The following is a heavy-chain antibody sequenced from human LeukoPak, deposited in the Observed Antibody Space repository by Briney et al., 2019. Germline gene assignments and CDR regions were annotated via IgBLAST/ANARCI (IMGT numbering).Heavy chain of an antibody. Sequence: GGSLRLSCTASGIMFSGYWMSWIRQAPGKGLEWVSYISSSGSTIYYADSVKGRFTISRDNAKNSLYLQMNSLRAEDTAVYYCASYTSGTVGYWGQGTLVTVSS. V-gene: IGHV3-11*01. CDR1: GIMFSGYW. CDR2: ISSSGSTI. J-gene: IGHJ4*02. CDR3: ASYTSGTVGY. D-gene: IGHD4-23*01.